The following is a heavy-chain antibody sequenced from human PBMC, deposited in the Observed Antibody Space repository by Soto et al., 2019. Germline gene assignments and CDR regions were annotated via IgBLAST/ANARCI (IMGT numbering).Heavy chain of an antibody. D-gene: IGHD1-20*01. CDR3: ARGTYNWNRRLNYYGMDV. V-gene: IGHV4-34*01. Sequence: QVQLQQWGAGLLKPSETLSLTCAVYGGSFSGYYWSWIRQPPGKGLEWIGEINHSGSTNYNPSLKSRVTISVDTSKNKCSLKLISVTAADTAVYYCARGTYNWNRRLNYYGMDVWGQGTTVTVSS. CDR2: INHSGST. J-gene: IGHJ6*02. CDR1: GGSFSGYY.